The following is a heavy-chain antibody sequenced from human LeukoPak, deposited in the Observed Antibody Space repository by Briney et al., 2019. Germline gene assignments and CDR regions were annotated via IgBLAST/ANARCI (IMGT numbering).Heavy chain of an antibody. J-gene: IGHJ5*02. V-gene: IGHV4-4*09. CDR1: GGSVIDYY. CDR3: AQRQGPMSGDYAYFDP. D-gene: IGHD4-17*01. CDR2: IHGGGYT. Sequence: SETLSLTCTVSGGSVIDYYWSWLRQPPGQGLEWIAYIHGGGYTNYNPSLRSRVTISVDTSKNQFSLRMTSLTAADTAVYYCAQRQGPMSGDYAYFDPWGQGTPVTVSS.